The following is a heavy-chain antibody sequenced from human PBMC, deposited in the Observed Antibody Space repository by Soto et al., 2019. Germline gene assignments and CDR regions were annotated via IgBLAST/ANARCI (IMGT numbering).Heavy chain of an antibody. V-gene: IGHV4-30-4*01. CDR3: AIGGYSYGGYYYYYGMDV. CDR2: IYYSGST. Sequence: SETLSLTCTVSGGSISSGDYYWSWIRQPPGKGLEWIGYIYYSGSTYYNPSLKSRVTISVDTSKNQFSLKLGSVTAADTAVYYCAIGGYSYGGYYYYYGMDVWGQGTTVTVSS. CDR1: GGSISSGDYY. D-gene: IGHD5-18*01. J-gene: IGHJ6*02.